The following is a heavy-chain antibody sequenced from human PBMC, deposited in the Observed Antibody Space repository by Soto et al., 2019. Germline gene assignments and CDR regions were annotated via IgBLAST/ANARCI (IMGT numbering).Heavy chain of an antibody. CDR3: AKDASCYSCGA. J-gene: IGHJ4*02. Sequence: PSETLSLTCAVSGGSISSSNFYWGWFRQPPGKGLEWIGSIRYGGDTSYNPSLKSRVTISIDTSKNQFSLSLRSVSAADTAIYYCAKDASCYSCGAWGQGAPVTVS. CDR2: IRYGGDT. CDR1: GGSISSSNFY. D-gene: IGHD2-15*01. V-gene: IGHV4-39*01.